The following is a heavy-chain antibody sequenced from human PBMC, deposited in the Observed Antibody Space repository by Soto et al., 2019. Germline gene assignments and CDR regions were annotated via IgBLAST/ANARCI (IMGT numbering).Heavy chain of an antibody. CDR3: VSRQSQTKLPGAYYMDF. D-gene: IGHD2-8*02. CDR1: GGSFSGYY. J-gene: IGHJ6*03. CDR2: INHSGST. Sequence: PSETLSLTCAVYGGSFSGYYWSWIRQPPGKGLEWIGEINHSGSTNYNPSLKSRVTISVDTSKNQFSLKLSSVTAADTAVYYCVSRQSQTKLPGAYYMDFWGKGTMVTVSS. V-gene: IGHV4-34*01.